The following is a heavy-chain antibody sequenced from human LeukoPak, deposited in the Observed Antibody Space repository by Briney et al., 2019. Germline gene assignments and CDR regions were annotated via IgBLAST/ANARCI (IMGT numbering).Heavy chain of an antibody. CDR3: ARQGGDTMVRGVVRDWFDP. V-gene: IGHV4-39*01. Sequence: SQTLSLTCTVSGDSISSSIYYWGWIRQPPGKGLEWIGCIYYNGYTYYTSSLKSRVTIFVDTSKNQFSLKLISVTAADTAVYYCARQGGDTMVRGVVRDWFDPWGQGTLVTVSS. D-gene: IGHD3-10*01. J-gene: IGHJ5*02. CDR2: IYYNGYT. CDR1: GDSISSSIYY.